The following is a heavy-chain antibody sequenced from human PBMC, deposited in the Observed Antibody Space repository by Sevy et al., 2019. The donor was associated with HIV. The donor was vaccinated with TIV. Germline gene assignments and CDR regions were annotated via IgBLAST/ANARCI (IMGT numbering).Heavy chain of an antibody. J-gene: IGHJ4*02. CDR2: VAHSGNT. V-gene: IGHV4-59*08. CDR1: GDSINTYY. Sequence: SETLSLTCTVSGDSINTYYWSWIRQPPGKELEWIGYVAHSGNTNYNPSLKSRVSMSVDTSTNQFSLKVKSVTAADTAIYSFARLRWDLVVVPGATPGCYFDSWGQGTLVTVSS. D-gene: IGHD2-2*02. CDR3: ARLRWDLVVVPGATPGCYFDS.